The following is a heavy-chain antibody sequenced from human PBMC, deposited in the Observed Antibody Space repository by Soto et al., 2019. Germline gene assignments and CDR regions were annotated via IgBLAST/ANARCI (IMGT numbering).Heavy chain of an antibody. J-gene: IGHJ4*02. V-gene: IGHV4-38-2*01. Sequence: SETLSLTCVSSNFSISSGYYWRWIRQSPGKGLEWIASIYRSGTTSYNPSLKSRVTISVDPSKNQVSLMLTAVTAADTAVYYCARTHSGSYYSVFNYWGRGSLVTVSS. D-gene: IGHD1-26*01. CDR2: IYRSGTT. CDR3: ARTHSGSYYSVFNY. CDR1: NFSISSGYY.